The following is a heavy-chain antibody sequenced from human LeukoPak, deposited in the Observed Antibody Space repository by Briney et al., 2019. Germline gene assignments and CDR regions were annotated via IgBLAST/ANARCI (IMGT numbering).Heavy chain of an antibody. J-gene: IGHJ4*02. Sequence: GGSLRLSCAASGFTFITYSMNWVRQAPGKGLEWVSSISSAGSYIYYADSVEGRFTISRDNAQSSLHLQMNSLRAEDTAVYYCARDPYPGVLHNYFDFWGQGTLVTVSS. V-gene: IGHV3-21*01. D-gene: IGHD4/OR15-4a*01. CDR1: GFTFITYS. CDR2: ISSAGSYI. CDR3: ARDPYPGVLHNYFDF.